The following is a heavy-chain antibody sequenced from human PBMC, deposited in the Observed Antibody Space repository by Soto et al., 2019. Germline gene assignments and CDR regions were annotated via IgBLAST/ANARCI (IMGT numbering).Heavy chain of an antibody. D-gene: IGHD2-2*01. CDR3: AKHGIARDQTLSQPNWFDP. CDR2: ISFDGSNK. CDR1: GFTFSNYA. Sequence: QVQLVESGGGVVQPGRSLRLSCAASGFTFSNYAIHWVRQAPGRGLEWVTVISFDGSNKYYADSVKGRFTISRDNSKNTVYLQMNSLRVEDTAVYYCAKHGIARDQTLSQPNWFDPWGQGTLVTVSS. J-gene: IGHJ5*02. V-gene: IGHV3-30*18.